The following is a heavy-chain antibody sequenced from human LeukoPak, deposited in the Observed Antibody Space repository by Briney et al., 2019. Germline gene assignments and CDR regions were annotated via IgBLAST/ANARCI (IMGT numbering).Heavy chain of an antibody. D-gene: IGHD3-16*01. CDR2: IYYSGST. J-gene: IGHJ4*02. Sequence: PSETLSLTCTVSGGSISSGDYYWSWIRQPPGKGLEWIGYIYYSGSTYYNSSLKSRVTISVDTSKNQFSLKLSSVTAADTAVYYCARVLYDTDFDYWGQGTLVTVSS. V-gene: IGHV4-30-4*01. CDR3: ARVLYDTDFDY. CDR1: GGSISSGDYY.